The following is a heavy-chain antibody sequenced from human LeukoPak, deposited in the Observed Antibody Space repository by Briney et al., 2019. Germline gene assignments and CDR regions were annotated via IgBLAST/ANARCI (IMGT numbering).Heavy chain of an antibody. D-gene: IGHD3-3*01. CDR3: AREEHYDFWSGPFRGKHYYFDY. Sequence: GGSLRLSCAASGFTFSDYYMSWIRQAPGKGLEWVSYISSSGSTIYYADSVKGRFTISRDNAKNSLYLQMNSLRAEDTAVYYCAREEHYDFWSGPFRGKHYYFDYWGQGTLVTVPS. CDR1: GFTFSDYY. CDR2: ISSSGSTI. V-gene: IGHV3-11*01. J-gene: IGHJ4*02.